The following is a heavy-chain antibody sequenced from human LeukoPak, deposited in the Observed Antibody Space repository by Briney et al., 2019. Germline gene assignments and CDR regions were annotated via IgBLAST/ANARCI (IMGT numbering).Heavy chain of an antibody. V-gene: IGHV1-58*02. Sequence: SVKVSCKASGFTFTSSAMQWVRQARGQRLEWIGWIVVGSGNTNYAQKFQERVTITRDMSTSTAYMELTSLRSEDTAVYYCAITSLPGPLPSYYYDSSGYYYDYWGQGTLVTVSS. J-gene: IGHJ4*02. CDR1: GFTFTSSA. D-gene: IGHD3-22*01. CDR3: AITSLPGPLPSYYYDSSGYYYDY. CDR2: IVVGSGNT.